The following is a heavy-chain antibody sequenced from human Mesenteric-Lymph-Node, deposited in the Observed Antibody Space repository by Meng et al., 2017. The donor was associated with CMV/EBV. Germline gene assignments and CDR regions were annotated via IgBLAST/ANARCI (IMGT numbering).Heavy chain of an antibody. CDR3: ARESTFSGIAAGGGMYYHYYGMDV. Sequence: GGSLRLSCAAFGFTFSSYEMKWVRQAPGKGLEWVSYISTSGSSIYYVDFVKGRFTISRDNAKNLLYLQMNSLRVEDTAVYYCARESTFSGIAAGGGMYYHYYGMDVWGQGTTVTVSS. CDR2: ISTSGSSI. V-gene: IGHV3-48*03. CDR1: GFTFSSYE. D-gene: IGHD6-13*01. J-gene: IGHJ6*02.